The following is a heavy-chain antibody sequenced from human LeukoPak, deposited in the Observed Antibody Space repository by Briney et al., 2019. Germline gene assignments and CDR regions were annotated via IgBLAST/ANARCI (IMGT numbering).Heavy chain of an antibody. CDR1: GGSISSYY. V-gene: IGHV4-59*08. D-gene: IGHD3-10*01. Sequence: PSETLPLTCTVSGGSISSYYWSWIRQPPGKGLEWVGYIYYSGSTNYNPSLKSRVTISVDTSKNQFSLKLSSVTAADTAVYYCARQDYYGSGSYYNWGQGTLVTVSS. CDR2: IYYSGST. J-gene: IGHJ4*02. CDR3: ARQDYYGSGSYYN.